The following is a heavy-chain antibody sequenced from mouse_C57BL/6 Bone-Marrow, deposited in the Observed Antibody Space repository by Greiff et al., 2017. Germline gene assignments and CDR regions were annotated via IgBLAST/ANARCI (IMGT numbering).Heavy chain of an antibody. CDR3: VTAQATAWFAY. Sequence: VQLQQSGAELVKPGASVKLSCKASGYTFTSYWMQWVKQRPGQGLEWIGEIDPSDSDTNYNQKFKGKATLTVDTSSSTAYMQLSSLTSEDSAVYYCVTAQATAWFAYWGQGTLVTVSA. J-gene: IGHJ3*01. V-gene: IGHV1-50*01. CDR1: GYTFTSYW. CDR2: IDPSDSDT. D-gene: IGHD3-2*02.